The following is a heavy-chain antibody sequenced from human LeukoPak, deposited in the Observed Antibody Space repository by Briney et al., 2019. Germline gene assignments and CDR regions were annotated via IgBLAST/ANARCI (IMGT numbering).Heavy chain of an antibody. V-gene: IGHV3-30*15. CDR1: GFTLTYYA. D-gene: IGHD4-23*01. CDR3: ARSSYDYGGIEGPFDY. Sequence: GGSLRLSCAASGFTLTYYAMPWVRQAPGKGLEWVAVTSYDGNKKYYAVSVKGRFTISRDSSKNTLYLQMSSLRAEDTAVYYCARSSYDYGGIEGPFDYWGQGTLVTVSS. J-gene: IGHJ4*02. CDR2: TSYDGNKK.